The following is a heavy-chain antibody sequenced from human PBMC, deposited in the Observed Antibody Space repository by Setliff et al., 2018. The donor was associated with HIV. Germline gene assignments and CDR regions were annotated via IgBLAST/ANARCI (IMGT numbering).Heavy chain of an antibody. Sequence: PSETLSLTCAVYGGSLSGNYWSWIRQPPGKGLEWIGEINHDRTTNYNPSLKSRVTISVDTSKNQFSLTLNSVTAADTAVYYCARGSRQLTIFGVVFKTNYYFMDVWGKGTAVTVSS. CDR2: INHDRTT. D-gene: IGHD3-3*01. CDR3: ARGSRQLTIFGVVFKTNYYFMDV. CDR1: GGSLSGNY. J-gene: IGHJ6*03. V-gene: IGHV4-34*01.